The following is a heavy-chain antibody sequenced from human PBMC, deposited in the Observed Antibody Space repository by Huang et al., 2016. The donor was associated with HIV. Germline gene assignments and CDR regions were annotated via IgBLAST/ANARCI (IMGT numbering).Heavy chain of an antibody. CDR1: RFTFSNYA. J-gene: IGHJ6*03. D-gene: IGHD5-12*01. Sequence: QVQLVESGGGVVQPGRSLRLSCAASRFTFSNYAMHGVRQAPGKGREWVEFISYDGRNKYYADSVKGRFTISRDNSKNTLYLQMNSLRAEDTAVYYCARDLWLRDLYYYYYMDVWGKGTTVTVSS. V-gene: IGHV3-30*04. CDR3: ARDLWLRDLYYYYYMDV. CDR2: ISYDGRNK.